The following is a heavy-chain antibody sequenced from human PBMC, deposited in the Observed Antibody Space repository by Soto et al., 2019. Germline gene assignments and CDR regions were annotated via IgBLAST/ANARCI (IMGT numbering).Heavy chain of an antibody. Sequence: PGGSLRLSCAASGFTFSSYGMHWVRQAPGKGLEWVAVISYDGSNKYYADSVKGRFTISRDNSKNTLYLQMNSLRAEDTAVYYCAKVGITGTAPHYYYYGMDVWGQGTTVTVSS. V-gene: IGHV3-30*18. D-gene: IGHD1-7*01. CDR2: ISYDGSNK. J-gene: IGHJ6*02. CDR3: AKVGITGTAPHYYYYGMDV. CDR1: GFTFSSYG.